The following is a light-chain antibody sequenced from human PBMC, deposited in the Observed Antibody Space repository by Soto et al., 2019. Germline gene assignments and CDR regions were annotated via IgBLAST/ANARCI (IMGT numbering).Light chain of an antibody. CDR1: QSIGNC. CDR2: AAS. J-gene: IGKJ1*01. CDR3: QQSHRSPT. Sequence: DIQMTQSPSSLSASVGDRVTITCRASQSIGNCLNWYQQKPGKAPKLLIYAASSLQSGVPSRFSGGASGTDFTLTISSLQPEDIATYYCQQSHRSPTFGQGTKVDIK. V-gene: IGKV1-39*01.